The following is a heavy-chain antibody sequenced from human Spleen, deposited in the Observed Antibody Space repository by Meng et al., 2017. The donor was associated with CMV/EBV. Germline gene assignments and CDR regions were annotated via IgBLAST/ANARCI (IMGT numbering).Heavy chain of an antibody. Sequence: ESLKISCAASGFTFSSYSMNWVRQAPGKGLEWVSYIDSSSSTIYYSDSVKGRFTISRDNAKNSLSLQMNSLRTEDTALYYCANRYSAYDDVWYFDYWGQGTLVTVSS. CDR2: IDSSSSTI. V-gene: IGHV3-48*04. CDR1: GFTFSSYS. CDR3: ANRYSAYDDVWYFDY. D-gene: IGHD5-12*01. J-gene: IGHJ4*02.